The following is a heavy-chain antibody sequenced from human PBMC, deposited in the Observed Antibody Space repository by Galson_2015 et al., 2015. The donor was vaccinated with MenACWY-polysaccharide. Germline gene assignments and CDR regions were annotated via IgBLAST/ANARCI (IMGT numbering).Heavy chain of an antibody. CDR3: TKAGAKYCRGSSCYFNWFDP. CDR1: GFSFNTYW. Sequence: SLRLSCAASGFSFNTYWMHWVRHAPGKGLVWVSRINADGSATGYADSVRGRFTISRDNAKNTLYLEMNSLGAEDTAVYYCTKAGAKYCRGSSCYFNWFDPWGQGTLVTVSS. J-gene: IGHJ5*02. CDR2: INADGSAT. V-gene: IGHV3-74*01. D-gene: IGHD2-15*01.